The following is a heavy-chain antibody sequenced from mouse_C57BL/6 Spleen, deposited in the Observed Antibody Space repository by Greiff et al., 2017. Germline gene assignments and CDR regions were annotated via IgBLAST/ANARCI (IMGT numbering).Heavy chain of an antibody. J-gene: IGHJ2*01. D-gene: IGHD1-1*01. CDR3: ARRGGTTVVPFGY. CDR2: IYPRDGST. Sequence: VQLQESGPELVKPGASVKLSCKASGYTFTSYDINWVKQRPGQGLEWIGWIYPRDGSTKYNEKFKGKATLTVDTSSSTAYMELHSLTSEDSAVYFCARRGGTTVVPFGYWGQGTTLTVSS. V-gene: IGHV1-85*01. CDR1: GYTFTSYD.